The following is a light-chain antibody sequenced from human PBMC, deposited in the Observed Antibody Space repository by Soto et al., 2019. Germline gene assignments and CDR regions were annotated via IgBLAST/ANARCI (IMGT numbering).Light chain of an antibody. J-gene: IGKJ1*01. CDR2: GAS. Sequence: EIVLTQSPGTLSLSPGERATLSCRASQSVSSSYLAWYQQKPGQAPRLLIYGASSRATGIPDRFSGSGSGTDFTLTISRLEPGDSAVYYCHQYGSSGTFGQGTNVDIK. CDR1: QSVSSSY. V-gene: IGKV3-20*01. CDR3: HQYGSSGT.